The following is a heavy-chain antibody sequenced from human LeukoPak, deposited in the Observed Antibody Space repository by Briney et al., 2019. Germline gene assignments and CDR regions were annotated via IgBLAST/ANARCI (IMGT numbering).Heavy chain of an antibody. D-gene: IGHD2-21*01. Sequence: GGSLRLSCAASGFTFTSYGMHWVRQAPGKGLEWVALIWYDGRKEYYADSVKGRFTISRDDSRNTLYLQMNGLRAEDTAVYYCARDVEAFDIWGQGTMVTVSS. J-gene: IGHJ3*02. CDR2: IWYDGRKE. CDR3: ARDVEAFDI. CDR1: GFTFTSYG. V-gene: IGHV3-33*01.